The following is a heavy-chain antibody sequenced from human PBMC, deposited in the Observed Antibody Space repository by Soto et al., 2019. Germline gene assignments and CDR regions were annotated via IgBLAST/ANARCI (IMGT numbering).Heavy chain of an antibody. D-gene: IGHD2-21*02. CDR1: GVSISSGDYY. V-gene: IGHV4-30-4*01. CDR2: IYYSGST. J-gene: IGHJ4*02. CDR3: ARAFVVTAPKGFDY. Sequence: SETLSLTCTVSGVSISSGDYYWSWIRQPPGKGLEWIGYIYYSGSTYYNPSLKSRVTISVDTSKNQFSLKLSSVTAADTAVYYCARAFVVTAPKGFDYWGQGTLVTVS.